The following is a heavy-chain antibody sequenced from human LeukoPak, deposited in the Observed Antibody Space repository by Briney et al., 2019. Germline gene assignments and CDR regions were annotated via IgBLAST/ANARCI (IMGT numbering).Heavy chain of an antibody. J-gene: IGHJ3*02. V-gene: IGHV3-30-3*01. CDR2: ISYDGSNK. Sequence: GGSLRLSCAASGFTFSSYAMHWVRQAPGKGLEWVAVISYDGSNKYYADSVKGRFTISRDNSKNTLYLQMNSLRAEDTAVYYCARLPQGAAFDIWGRGTMVTVSS. CDR3: ARLPQGAAFDI. D-gene: IGHD4/OR15-4a*01. CDR1: GFTFSSYA.